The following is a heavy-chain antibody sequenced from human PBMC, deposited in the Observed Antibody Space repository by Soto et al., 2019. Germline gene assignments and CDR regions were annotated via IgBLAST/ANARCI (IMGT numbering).Heavy chain of an antibody. CDR2: IIPIFGTA. CDR1: GGTFSSYA. V-gene: IGHV1-69*12. D-gene: IGHD5-18*01. CDR3: ARDRDRAGSYGPNYFDY. Sequence: QVQLVQSGAEVKKPGSSVKVSCKASGGTFSSYAISWVRQAPGQGLEWMGGIIPIFGTANYAQKFQGRVTITDDESPCTVYRELSSLRSEDTVVYYCARDRDRAGSYGPNYFDYWGQGTLVTVFS. J-gene: IGHJ4*02.